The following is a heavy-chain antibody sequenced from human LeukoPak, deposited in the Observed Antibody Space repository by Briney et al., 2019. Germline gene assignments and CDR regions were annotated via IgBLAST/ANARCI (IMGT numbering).Heavy chain of an antibody. Sequence: SETLSLTCTVSGGSISRYHWSWVRQPPGKGLEWIGYIYSSGSTNYNPSLKSRVTISLDTSKNQFSLRLSSVTAADTAVYYCARRGITGTWYYFDYWGQGTLVTVSS. J-gene: IGHJ4*02. CDR3: ARRGITGTWYYFDY. V-gene: IGHV4-59*01. D-gene: IGHD1/OR15-1a*01. CDR2: IYSSGST. CDR1: GGSISRYH.